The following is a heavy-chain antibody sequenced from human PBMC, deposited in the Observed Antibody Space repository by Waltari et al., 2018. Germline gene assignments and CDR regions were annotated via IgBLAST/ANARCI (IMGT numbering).Heavy chain of an antibody. J-gene: IGHJ4*02. CDR2: MNPNGGNT. V-gene: IGHV1-8*01. CDR1: GYTFTSYD. D-gene: IGHD4-4*01. CDR3: ARVPIYRRSPRGFDS. Sequence: QVQLVQSAAEVKKPGASVQVSCQASGYTFTSYDRNWVRQATGQGLEWMGWMNPNGGNTGYAQKFQGRVTMTRNTSISTAYMELSSLRSEDTAVYYCARVPIYRRSPRGFDSWGQGTLVTVSS.